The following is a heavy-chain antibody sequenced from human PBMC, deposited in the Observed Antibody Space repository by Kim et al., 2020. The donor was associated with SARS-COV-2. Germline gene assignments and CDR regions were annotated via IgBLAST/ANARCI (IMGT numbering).Heavy chain of an antibody. J-gene: IGHJ5*02. V-gene: IGHV4-59*01. Sequence: SETLSLTCTVSGGSITSYYWSWIRQPPGKGLEWIGYIYYSVTTNYNPSLKSRVTISVDTSKNKFSLKLSSVTAADTAVYYCARDIRPGDNWFDPWGQGTL. CDR1: GGSITSYY. CDR2: IYYSVTT. CDR3: ARDIRPGDNWFDP. D-gene: IGHD7-27*01.